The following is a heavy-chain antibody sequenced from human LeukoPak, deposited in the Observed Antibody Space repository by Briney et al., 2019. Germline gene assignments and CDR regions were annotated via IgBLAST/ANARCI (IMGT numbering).Heavy chain of an antibody. J-gene: IGHJ4*02. CDR1: GFTFSTYR. Sequence: GGSLRLSCAASGFTFSTYRMNWVRQAPGKGLEWVSFISSGSGYIYYAGSVKGRFTISRDNAKNSLYLQMNSLRVEDTAVYYCARGENYFDYWGQGTLVTVSS. CDR2: ISSGSGYI. CDR3: ARGENYFDY. V-gene: IGHV3-21*01. D-gene: IGHD1-26*01.